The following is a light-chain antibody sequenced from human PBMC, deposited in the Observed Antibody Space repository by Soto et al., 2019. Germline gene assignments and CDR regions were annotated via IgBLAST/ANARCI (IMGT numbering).Light chain of an antibody. V-gene: IGKV3-11*01. CDR3: QQRSNWLT. J-gene: IGKJ4*01. CDR2: DAS. Sequence: EIVLTQSPATLSLSPGERATLSCRASQSVSSYLAWYQQKPGQAPRLLIYDASNRATGIPARFSGSGSGTDFTLTISSLEPEDFAVYYCQQRSNWLTFGGGTTGDNK. CDR1: QSVSSY.